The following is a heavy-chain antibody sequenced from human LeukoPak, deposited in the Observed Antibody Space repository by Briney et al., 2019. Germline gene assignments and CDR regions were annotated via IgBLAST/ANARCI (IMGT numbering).Heavy chain of an antibody. Sequence: GASVKVSCKASGYTFTSYGISWVRQAPGQGLEWMGWISAYNGNTNYAQKLQGRVTMTTDTSTSTAYMELRSLRSDDTAVYYCARDLVELLGDYYYYYGMDVWGQGTTVTVSS. V-gene: IGHV1-18*01. CDR1: GYTFTSYG. D-gene: IGHD1-26*01. CDR2: ISAYNGNT. J-gene: IGHJ6*02. CDR3: ARDLVELLGDYYYYYGMDV.